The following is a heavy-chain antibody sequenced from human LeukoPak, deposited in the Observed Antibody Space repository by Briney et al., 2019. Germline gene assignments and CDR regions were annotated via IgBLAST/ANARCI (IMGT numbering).Heavy chain of an antibody. J-gene: IGHJ4*02. CDR1: GGSISSYY. V-gene: IGHV4-59*01. D-gene: IGHD2-2*01. CDR3: VGTVPAASTQAWDY. Sequence: SETLSLTCTVSGGSISSYYWSWIRQPPGKGLEWIGYVYYSGSTNYNPSLKSRVTISVDTSKKQFSLKLNSVTAADTAVYYCVGTVPAASTQAWDYWGQGTLVTVSS. CDR2: VYYSGST.